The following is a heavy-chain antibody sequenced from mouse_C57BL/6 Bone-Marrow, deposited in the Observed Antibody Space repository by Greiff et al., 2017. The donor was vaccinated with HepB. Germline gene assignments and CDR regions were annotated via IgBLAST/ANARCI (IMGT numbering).Heavy chain of an antibody. D-gene: IGHD2-3*01. J-gene: IGHJ1*03. CDR1: GFTFSDFY. V-gene: IGHV7-1*01. CDR3: ARDDGYYDWYFDV. CDR2: SRNKANDYTT. Sequence: EVQGVESGGGLVQSGRSLRLSCATSGFTFSDFYMEWVRQAPGKGLEWIAASRNKANDYTTEYSASVKGRFIVSRDTSQSILYLQMNALRAEDTAIYYWARDDGYYDWYFDVWGTGTTVTVSS.